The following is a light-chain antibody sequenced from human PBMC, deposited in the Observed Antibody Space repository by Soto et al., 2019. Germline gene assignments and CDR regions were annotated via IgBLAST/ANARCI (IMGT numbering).Light chain of an antibody. CDR2: DAS. J-gene: IGKJ3*01. CDR1: QSVSSY. CDR3: QQRSNWPPIFT. V-gene: IGKV3-11*01. Sequence: EIVLTQSPATLSLSPGERATLSCRASQSVSSYLAWYQQKPGQAPRLLIYDASNRATGIPARFSGSGSGTDCTLTISSLEPEDFAVYFCQQRSNWPPIFTFGPGTKVDIK.